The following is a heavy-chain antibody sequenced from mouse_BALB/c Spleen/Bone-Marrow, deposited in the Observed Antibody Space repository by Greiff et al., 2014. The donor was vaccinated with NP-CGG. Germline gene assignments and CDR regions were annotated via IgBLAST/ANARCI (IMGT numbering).Heavy chain of an antibody. CDR3: ARRQFITTAAWFAY. D-gene: IGHD1-2*01. J-gene: IGHJ3*01. Sequence: VQLQQPGPELVKPGASVKMSCKASGYTFTSYVMHWVKQKPGQGLEWIGYINPYNDGTKYNEKFKGKATLTSDKSSSTAYMELSSLTSEDSAVYYCARRQFITTAAWFAYWGQRTLVTVSA. V-gene: IGHV1-14*01. CDR2: INPYNDGT. CDR1: GYTFTSYV.